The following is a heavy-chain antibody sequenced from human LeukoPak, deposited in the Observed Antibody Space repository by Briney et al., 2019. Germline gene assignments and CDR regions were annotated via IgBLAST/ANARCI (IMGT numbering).Heavy chain of an antibody. V-gene: IGHV4-4*07. J-gene: IGHJ5*02. D-gene: IGHD4-17*01. CDR2: IYTSGST. CDR1: GNSFGDYY. Sequence: PSETLSLTRTVSGNSFGDYYWSWIRQPAGKGLEWIGRIYTSGSTTYNPSLKSRVTMSVDTSKSQFSLNLMPVTAADTAVYYCTRDTGTTGEVKFDPWGQGTLVTVSS. CDR3: TRDTGTTGEVKFDP.